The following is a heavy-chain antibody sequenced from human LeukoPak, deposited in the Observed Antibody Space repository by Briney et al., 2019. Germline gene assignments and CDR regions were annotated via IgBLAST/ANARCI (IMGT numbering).Heavy chain of an antibody. CDR1: GYTFTGYY. CDR2: INPSGGST. V-gene: IGHV1-46*01. D-gene: IGHD6-25*01. J-gene: IGHJ3*02. Sequence: ASVKVSCKASGYTFTGYYMHWVRQAPGQGLEWMGIINPSGGSTSYAQKFQGRVTMTRDMSTSTVYMELSSLRSEDTAVYYCARRAQRGAFDIWGQGTMVTVSS. CDR3: ARRAQRGAFDI.